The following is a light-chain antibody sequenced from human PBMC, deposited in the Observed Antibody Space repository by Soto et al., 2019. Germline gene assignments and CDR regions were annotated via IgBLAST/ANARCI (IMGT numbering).Light chain of an antibody. V-gene: IGLV2-14*03. CDR1: SSDVGAYDS. CDR3: SSYTSDSTYV. Sequence: QSALTQPASVSGSPGQSIAISCNGTSSDVGAYDSVCWYQQHPGKAPKLIIFGVSNRPSGVSNRFSGHKSGNTASLTISGLQAEDEADYYCSSYTSDSTYVFGTGTKVTVL. J-gene: IGLJ1*01. CDR2: GVS.